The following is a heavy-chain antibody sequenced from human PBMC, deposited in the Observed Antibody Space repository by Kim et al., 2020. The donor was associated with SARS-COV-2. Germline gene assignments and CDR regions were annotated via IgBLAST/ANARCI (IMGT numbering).Heavy chain of an antibody. V-gene: IGHV4-34*01. CDR2: INHSGST. D-gene: IGHD6-13*01. CDR1: GGSFSGYY. Sequence: SETLSLTCAVYGGSFSGYYWSWIRQPPGKGLEWIGEINHSGSTNYNPSLKSRVTISVDTSKNQFSLKLSSVTAADTAVYYCARVSSWRLRRPYHDAFDIWGQGTMVTVSS. J-gene: IGHJ3*02. CDR3: ARVSSWRLRRPYHDAFDI.